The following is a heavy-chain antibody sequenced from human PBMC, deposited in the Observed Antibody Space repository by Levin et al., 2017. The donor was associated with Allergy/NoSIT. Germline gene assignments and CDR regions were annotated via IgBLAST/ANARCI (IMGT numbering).Heavy chain of an antibody. D-gene: IGHD3-22*01. CDR3: ARFPALDYYDSSVDGFDY. CDR2: IKQDGSEK. Sequence: GGSLRLSCAASGFTFSSYWMSWVRQAPGKGLEWVANIKQDGSEKYYVDSVKGRFTISRDNAKNSLYLQMNSLRAEDTAVYYCARFPALDYYDSSVDGFDYWGQGTLVTVSS. J-gene: IGHJ4*02. CDR1: GFTFSSYW. V-gene: IGHV3-7*01.